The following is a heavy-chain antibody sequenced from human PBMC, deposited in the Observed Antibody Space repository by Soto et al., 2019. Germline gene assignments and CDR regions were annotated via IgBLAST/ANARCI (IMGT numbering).Heavy chain of an antibody. V-gene: IGHV3-74*01. CDR1: GFTFSSDW. J-gene: IGHJ4*01. D-gene: IGHD3-10*01. CDR2: INTDGTGT. Sequence: PGGSLRLSCAASGFTFSSDWLHWVRQPPGKGLEWISRINTDGTGTSYADSVKGRFTISRDNARNTLYLQMNNLRAEDTAIYYCTRDRAGPQHYFDYWGHGNMVTVSS. CDR3: TRDRAGPQHYFDY.